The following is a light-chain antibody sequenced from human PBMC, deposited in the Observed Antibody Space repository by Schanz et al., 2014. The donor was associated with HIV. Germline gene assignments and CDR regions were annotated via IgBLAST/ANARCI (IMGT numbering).Light chain of an antibody. J-gene: IGKJ3*01. V-gene: IGKV3-20*01. Sequence: EVVMTQSPATLSVSPGERATLSCRASQSVSSNLAWYQQKPGQAPRLLIYGASSRATGIPDRFSGSGSGTDFTLTISRLEPEDFAVYYCQQYGSSFGPGTKVEIK. CDR2: GAS. CDR3: QQYGSS. CDR1: QSVSSN.